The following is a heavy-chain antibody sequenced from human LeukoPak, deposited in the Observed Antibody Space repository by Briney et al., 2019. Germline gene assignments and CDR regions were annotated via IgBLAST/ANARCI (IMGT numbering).Heavy chain of an antibody. CDR1: GFTFSSYA. J-gene: IGHJ4*02. CDR3: AKGSYYDSSGSFYFDY. Sequence: GSLRLSCAASGFTFSSYAMSWVRQAPGKGLEWVSGISGSGDNTYYADAVKGRFTISRDNSKNTLYVQVNSLGTEDTAAYYCAKGSYYDSSGSFYFDYWGQGTLVTVSS. CDR2: ISGSGDNT. D-gene: IGHD3-22*01. V-gene: IGHV3-23*01.